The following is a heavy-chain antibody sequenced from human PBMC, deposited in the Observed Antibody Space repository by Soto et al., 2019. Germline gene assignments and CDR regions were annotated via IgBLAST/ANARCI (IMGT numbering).Heavy chain of an antibody. CDR2: INPSGGST. J-gene: IGHJ4*02. Sequence: QVQLVQSGAEVKKPGASVKGSCKASGYTVTSYYMHWVRQAPGQGLEWMGIINPSGGSTSYGQKFHGRVTKTRDTSTRTVYMELSSLRSEDTAVDYCARVPSGKGAAAGTLDYWGQGTLVTVSS. CDR1: GYTVTSYY. CDR3: ARVPSGKGAAAGTLDY. D-gene: IGHD6-13*01. V-gene: IGHV1-46*01.